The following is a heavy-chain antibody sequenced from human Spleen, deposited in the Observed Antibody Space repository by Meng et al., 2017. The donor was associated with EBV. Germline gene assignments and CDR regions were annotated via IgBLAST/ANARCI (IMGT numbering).Heavy chain of an antibody. CDR3: ATGWGKANY. V-gene: IGHV4-34*12. CDR1: GESFSAYY. J-gene: IGHJ4*02. D-gene: IGHD3-16*01. CDR2: VIHSGNT. Sequence: QVQLQQWGAGLLKPSEPLSLTCAVYGESFSAYYWRWIRQPPGRGLEWIGDVIHSGNTSYSPSLKSRVTISVDTSKSQFSLKLRSMTAADTAVYYCATGWGKANYWGQGTLVTVSS.